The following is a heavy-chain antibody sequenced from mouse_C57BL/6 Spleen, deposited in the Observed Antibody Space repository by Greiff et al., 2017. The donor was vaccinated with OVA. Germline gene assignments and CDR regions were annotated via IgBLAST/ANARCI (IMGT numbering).Heavy chain of an antibody. CDR3: ARDPLMDY. CDR1: GFTFSSYA. Sequence: EVHLVESGGGLVKPGGSLKLSCAASGFTFSSYAMSWVRQTPEKRLEWVATISDGGSYTYYPDNVKGRFTISRDNAKNNLYLQMSHLKSEDTAMYYCARDPLMDYWGQGTSVTVSS. CDR2: ISDGGSYT. V-gene: IGHV5-4*01. J-gene: IGHJ4*01. D-gene: IGHD6-1*01.